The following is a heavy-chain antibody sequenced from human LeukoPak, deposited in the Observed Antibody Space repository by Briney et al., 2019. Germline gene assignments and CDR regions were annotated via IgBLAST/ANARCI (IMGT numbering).Heavy chain of an antibody. CDR2: IYGSGTT. V-gene: IGHV4-4*07. J-gene: IGHJ5*02. CDR3: ARDSGTTGEVKFDP. CDR1: GGSISSY. D-gene: IGHD3-10*01. Sequence: SETLSLTCTVSGGSISSYWSWIRQPAGKGLEFIGRIYGSGTTTYNPSLKSRVSMSIDTSKNQFSLKLMSVTAADTAVYYCARDSGTTGEVKFDPWGQGTLVTVSS.